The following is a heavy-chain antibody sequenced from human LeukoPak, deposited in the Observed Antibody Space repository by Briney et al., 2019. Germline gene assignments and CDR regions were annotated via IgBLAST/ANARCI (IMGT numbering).Heavy chain of an antibody. CDR3: ARGATPYYYYYGMDV. CDR2: MNPNSGNT. CDR1: GYTFTSYD. Sequence: GASVKVSCKASGYTFTSYDINWVRQATGQGLEWMGWMNPNSGNTGYAQKFQGRVTMTRNTSISTAYMELSSLRSEDTAVYYCARGATPYYYYYGMDVWGQGTTVTVSS. J-gene: IGHJ6*02. V-gene: IGHV1-8*01.